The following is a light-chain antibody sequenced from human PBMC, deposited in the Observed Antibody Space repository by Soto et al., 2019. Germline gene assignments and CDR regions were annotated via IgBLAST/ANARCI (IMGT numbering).Light chain of an antibody. Sequence: DIPMTQSPSSLSASVGDRVTITCRASQDISVYLAWYQQKPWKVPKLLIYSALTLQSAVPSRFSGSGSGTDFTLTISSLQPEDVATYYCQKFNTAPLAFGQGTRLE. CDR3: QKFNTAPLA. J-gene: IGKJ5*01. CDR1: QDISVY. CDR2: SAL. V-gene: IGKV1-27*01.